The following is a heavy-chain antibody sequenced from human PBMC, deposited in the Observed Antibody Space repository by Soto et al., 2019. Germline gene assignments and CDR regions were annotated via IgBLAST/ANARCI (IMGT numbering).Heavy chain of an antibody. CDR2: IIPIFGTA. V-gene: IGHV1-69*13. CDR3: ARDLVRVVGATHLDY. D-gene: IGHD1-26*01. Sequence: SVKVSCKASGGTFSSYAISWVRQAPGQGLEWMGGIIPIFGTANYAQKFQGRVTITADESTSTAYMELSSLRSEDTAVYYCARDLVRVVGATHLDYWGQGTLVTVSS. CDR1: GGTFSSYA. J-gene: IGHJ4*02.